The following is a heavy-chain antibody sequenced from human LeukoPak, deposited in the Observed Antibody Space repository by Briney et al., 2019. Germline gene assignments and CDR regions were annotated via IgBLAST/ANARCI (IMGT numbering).Heavy chain of an antibody. CDR1: RFTFSSYG. CDR3: AKGQGSVDY. J-gene: IGHJ4*02. Sequence: GGSLRLSCAASRFTFSSYGMHWVRQAPGKGLEWVAFIRYDGSNKYYADSVKGRFTISRDNSKNTPYLQTNSLRAEDTAVYYCAKGQGSVDYWGQGTLVTVSS. V-gene: IGHV3-30*02. CDR2: IRYDGSNK. D-gene: IGHD2-15*01.